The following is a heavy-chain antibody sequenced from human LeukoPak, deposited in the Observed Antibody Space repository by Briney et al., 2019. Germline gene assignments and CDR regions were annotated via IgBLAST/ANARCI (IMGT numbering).Heavy chain of an antibody. D-gene: IGHD4-17*01. V-gene: IGHV3-33*06. J-gene: IGHJ4*02. CDR2: IWYDGSNK. CDR3: AKHYGDYVMDY. Sequence: GGSLRLSCAASGFTFSSYEMNWVRQAPGKGLEWVAVIWYDGSNKYYADSVKGRFTISRDNSKNTLYLQMNSLRAEDTAVYYCAKHYGDYVMDYWGQGTLVTVSS. CDR1: GFTFSSYE.